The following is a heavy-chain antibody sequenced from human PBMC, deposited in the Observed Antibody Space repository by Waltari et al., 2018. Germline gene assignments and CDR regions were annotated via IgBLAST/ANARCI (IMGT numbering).Heavy chain of an antibody. CDR1: GGSFSGYY. Sequence: QVQLQQWGAGLLKPSETLSLTCAVYGGSFSGYYWSWIRQPPGKGLEWIGEINHSGSTNDNPSLKSRVTISVDTSKNQFSLKLGSVTAADTAVYYCARGVHFDLWGRGTLVTVSS. CDR3: ARGVHFDL. CDR2: INHSGST. J-gene: IGHJ2*01. V-gene: IGHV4-34*01.